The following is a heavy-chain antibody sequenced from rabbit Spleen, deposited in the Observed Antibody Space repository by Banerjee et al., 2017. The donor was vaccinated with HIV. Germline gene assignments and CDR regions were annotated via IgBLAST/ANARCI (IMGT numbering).Heavy chain of an antibody. V-gene: IGHV1S40*01. J-gene: IGHJ6*01. CDR3: ARDTSSSFSSYGMDL. Sequence: QSLEESGGDLVKPGASLTLTCIASGVSFSGNSYMCWVRQAPGKGLEWIGCVDVGSSGFTYFANWAKGRFTISKTSSTTVTLQMTSLTAADTATYFCARDTSSSFSSYGMDLWGQGTLVTVS. D-gene: IGHD1-1*01. CDR1: GVSFSGNSY. CDR2: VDVGSSGFT.